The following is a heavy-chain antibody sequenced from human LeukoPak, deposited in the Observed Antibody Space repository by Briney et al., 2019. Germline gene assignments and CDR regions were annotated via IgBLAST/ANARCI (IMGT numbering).Heavy chain of an antibody. D-gene: IGHD3-16*02. CDR3: ARVDGDYVWGSYRYSNWFDP. J-gene: IGHJ5*02. CDR1: GGSISSGDYY. Sequence: KPSLTLSLTCTVSGGSISSGDYYWSWIRQPPGKGLEWIGYICYSGSTYYNPSLKSRVTISVDTSKNQFSLKLSSVTAADTAVYYCARVDGDYVWGSYRYSNWFDPWGQGTLVTVSS. V-gene: IGHV4-30-4*08. CDR2: ICYSGST.